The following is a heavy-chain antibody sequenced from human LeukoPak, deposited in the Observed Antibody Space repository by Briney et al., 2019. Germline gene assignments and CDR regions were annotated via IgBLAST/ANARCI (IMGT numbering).Heavy chain of an antibody. Sequence: GASVKVSCKASEYTFTGYYMHWVRQAPGQGLEWMGWISPNSGDTKYAQKFQGRITMTRDTSISTAYMELSRLKSDDTAVYYSARHLTKTDDFWGQGTLVTVSS. D-gene: IGHD2-21*02. J-gene: IGHJ4*02. CDR3: ARHLTKTDDF. CDR1: EYTFTGYY. V-gene: IGHV1-2*02. CDR2: ISPNSGDT.